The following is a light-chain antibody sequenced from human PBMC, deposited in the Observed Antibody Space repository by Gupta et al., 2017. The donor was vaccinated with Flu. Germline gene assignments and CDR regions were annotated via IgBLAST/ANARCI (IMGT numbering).Light chain of an antibody. CDR3: QQYYSTPPFT. CDR1: QSFLSSSNNKNY. J-gene: IGKJ3*01. CDR2: GAS. Sequence: DRATINGTSTQSFLSSSNNKNYLAWYQQKPGQPPKLLIYGASTLESGVPARFSGSGSGTDFTLTISSLQAEDVAVYYCQQYYSTPPFTFAPGTKVEIK. V-gene: IGKV4-1*01.